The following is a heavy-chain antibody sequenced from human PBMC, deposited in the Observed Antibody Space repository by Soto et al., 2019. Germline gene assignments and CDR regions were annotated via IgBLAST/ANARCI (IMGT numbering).Heavy chain of an antibody. V-gene: IGHV1-69*13. CDR1: GGTFSSYA. CDR3: ARDGSGIAVAGTPPADFDY. CDR2: IIPIFGTA. J-gene: IGHJ4*02. Sequence: SVKVSCKASGGTFSSYAISWVRQAPGQGLGWMGGIIPIFGTANYAQKFQGRVTITADESTSTAYMELSSLRSEDTAVYYCARDGSGIAVAGTPPADFDYWGQGTLVTVSS. D-gene: IGHD6-19*01.